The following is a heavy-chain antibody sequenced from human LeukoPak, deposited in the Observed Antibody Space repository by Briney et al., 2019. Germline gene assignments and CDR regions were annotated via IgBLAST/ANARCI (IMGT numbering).Heavy chain of an antibody. CDR1: GVSTSIGEYY. CDR2: ISYSGST. D-gene: IGHD2-8*01. CDR3: ARLGGYFSDGICYAGYFDD. J-gene: IGHJ4*02. Sequence: SQTLSLTCTVSGVSTSIGEYYWLWVRQHPGKGREWFGYISYSGSTYYNPSLRSRLTISVDTSKTQCSLTLSPVTAADTAVDYCARLGGYFSDGICYAGYFDDWGQGALVTVSS. V-gene: IGHV4-31*03.